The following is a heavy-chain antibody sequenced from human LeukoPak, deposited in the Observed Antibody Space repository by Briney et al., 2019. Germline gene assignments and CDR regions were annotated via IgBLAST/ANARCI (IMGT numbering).Heavy chain of an antibody. CDR1: GFTFGSYA. CDR2: ISGSGGST. V-gene: IGHV3-23*01. J-gene: IGHJ3*02. D-gene: IGHD3-3*01. Sequence: PGGSLRLSCAASGFTFGSYAMSWVRQAPGRGREWGSAISGSGGSTYYADSVKGRFTVSRDKSKHTLYLQLNSLRAEDTAVYYCAKELSITIFGVAPPDALDIWRQATM. CDR3: AKELSITIFGVAPPDALDI.